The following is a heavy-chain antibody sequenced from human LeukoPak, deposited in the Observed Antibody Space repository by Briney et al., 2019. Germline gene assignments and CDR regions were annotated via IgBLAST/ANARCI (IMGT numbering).Heavy chain of an antibody. D-gene: IGHD1-26*01. CDR2: IIPIFGTA. Sequence: ASVKVSCKASGGTFSSYAISWVRQAPGQGLEWMGGIIPIFGTANYAQKFQGRVTITADESTSTAYMELSSLRSEDTAVYYCARDWPAAGTDAFDIWGQGTMVTVSS. CDR1: GGTFSSYA. V-gene: IGHV1-69*13. CDR3: ARDWPAAGTDAFDI. J-gene: IGHJ3*02.